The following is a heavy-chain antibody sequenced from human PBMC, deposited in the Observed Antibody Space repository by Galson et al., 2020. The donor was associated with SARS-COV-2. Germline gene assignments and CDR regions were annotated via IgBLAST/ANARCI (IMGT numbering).Heavy chain of an antibody. V-gene: IGHV4-34*01. Sequence: SETLSLACAVYGGSFSGYYWSWIRQPPGKGLEWIGEINHSGSTNYNPSLKSRVTISVDTSKNQFSLKLSSVTAADTAVYYCARGSTLHTESYFDSWGQGTLVPVSS. D-gene: IGHD2-2*01. CDR3: ARGSTLHTESYFDS. CDR1: GGSFSGYY. J-gene: IGHJ4*02. CDR2: INHSGST.